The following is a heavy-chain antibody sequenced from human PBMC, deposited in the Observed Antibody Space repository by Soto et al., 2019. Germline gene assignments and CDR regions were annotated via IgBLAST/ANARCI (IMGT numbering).Heavy chain of an antibody. CDR1: GGTFSSYA. Sequence: SVKVSCKASGGTFSSYAISWVRQAPGQGLKWMGGIIPIFGTANYAQKFQGRVTITADESTSTAYMELSSLRSEDTAVYYCARERYYYDSSGYPTLKDNWFDPWGQGTLVTVSS. CDR3: ARERYYYDSSGYPTLKDNWFDP. D-gene: IGHD3-22*01. CDR2: IIPIFGTA. V-gene: IGHV1-69*13. J-gene: IGHJ5*02.